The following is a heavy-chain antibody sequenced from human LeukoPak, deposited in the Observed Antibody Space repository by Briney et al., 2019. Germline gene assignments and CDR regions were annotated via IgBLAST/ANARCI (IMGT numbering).Heavy chain of an antibody. D-gene: IGHD6-13*01. CDR3: AKDQSSSLPKTYYFDY. Sequence: AESLTLSCAASGFTFSSYAMSWVRQAPGKGLEWVSAISVSGYSTYYADSVKGRFTISRDNSKNTLYLQMDSLRAEDTAVYYCAKDQSSSLPKTYYFDYWGQGTLVTVSS. CDR1: GFTFSSYA. CDR2: ISVSGYST. J-gene: IGHJ4*02. V-gene: IGHV3-23*01.